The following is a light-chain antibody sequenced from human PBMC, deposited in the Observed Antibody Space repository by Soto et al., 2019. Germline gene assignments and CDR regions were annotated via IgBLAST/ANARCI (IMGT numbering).Light chain of an antibody. V-gene: IGLV1-51*01. CDR1: SSNIGNNY. CDR2: DNN. J-gene: IGLJ3*02. CDR3: RTCDISLSAWV. Sequence: QSVLTQPPSVSAAPGQKVTISCSGSSSNIGNNYVSWYQQLPGTAPKLLIYDNNKRPSGIPDRFSGSKSGTSATLGITGLQTGDEADYYSRTCDISLSAWVFGGGTKLTVL.